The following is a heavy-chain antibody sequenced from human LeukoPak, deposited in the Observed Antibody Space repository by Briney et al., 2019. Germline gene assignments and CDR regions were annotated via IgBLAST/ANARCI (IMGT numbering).Heavy chain of an antibody. CDR1: GGSISSSSYY. CDR3: ARDSRAMGWFDP. V-gene: IGHV4-39*07. J-gene: IGHJ5*02. D-gene: IGHD5-18*01. CDR2: MYYSGST. Sequence: SQTLSLTCTVSGGSISSSSYYWGWIRQPPGKGLEWIGSMYYSGSTYYNPSLKSRLTISVDTSKNQFSLKLSSVTAADTAVYYCARDSRAMGWFDPWGQGALVTVSS.